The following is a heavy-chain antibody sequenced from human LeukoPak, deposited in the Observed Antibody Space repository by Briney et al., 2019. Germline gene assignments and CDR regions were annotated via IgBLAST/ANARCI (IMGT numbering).Heavy chain of an antibody. V-gene: IGHV4-59*12. CDR1: GGSISSYY. J-gene: IGHJ4*02. CDR3: ARDLAARQYFDY. CDR2: IYYSGST. Sequence: SETLSLTCTVSGGSISSYYWSWIRQPPGKGLEWIGSIYYSGSTYYNPSLKSRVTISVDTSKNQFSLKLSSVTAADTAVYYCARDLAARQYFDYWGQGTLVTVSS. D-gene: IGHD6-6*01.